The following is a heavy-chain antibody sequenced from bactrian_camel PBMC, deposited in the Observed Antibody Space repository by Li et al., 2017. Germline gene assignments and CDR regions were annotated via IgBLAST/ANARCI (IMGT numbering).Heavy chain of an antibody. Sequence: VQLVESGGGSVQAGGSVRLSCVTSGFTEDGFYVAWIRQAPGKGLEWVSDINSSGRNTNYADSVKGRFIISRDNAKNTLYLQMNSLKTDDTAMYYCAADSRERGWCTLGAPLLYSGQGTQVTVS. V-gene: IGHV3S40*01. CDR2: INSSGRNT. J-gene: IGHJ4*01. CDR3: AADSRERGWCTLGAPLLY. D-gene: IGHD6*01. CDR1: GFTEDGFY.